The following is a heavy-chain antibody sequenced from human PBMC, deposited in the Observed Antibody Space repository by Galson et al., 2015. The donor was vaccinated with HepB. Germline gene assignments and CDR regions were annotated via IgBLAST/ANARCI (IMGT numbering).Heavy chain of an antibody. J-gene: IGHJ6*02. CDR2: ISGSAGST. Sequence: SLRLSCAASGFSFNNYAMIWVRQAPGKGLEWVSSISGSAGSTYYADSVKGRFTISRDNSKNTLYLQMNSLRAEDTAVYYCAKDMSWDFGDPYYYYYYGMDVWGQGTTVTVSS. CDR1: GFSFNNYA. D-gene: IGHD4-17*01. CDR3: AKDMSWDFGDPYYYYYYGMDV. V-gene: IGHV3-23*01.